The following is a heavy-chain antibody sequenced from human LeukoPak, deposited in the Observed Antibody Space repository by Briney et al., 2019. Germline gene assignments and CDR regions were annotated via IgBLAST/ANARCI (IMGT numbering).Heavy chain of an antibody. CDR3: ARHRLGERSGWYEWGRLFDY. CDR2: IFYSGST. CDR1: SGSISTSNYY. D-gene: IGHD6-19*01. V-gene: IGHV4-39*01. J-gene: IGHJ4*02. Sequence: SETLSLTCTVSSGSISTSNYYWGWVRQPPGKALEWIGNIFYSGSTYYSSSLKSRVTISLDTSRNQFSLKLSSVTAAATAVYYCARHRLGERSGWYEWGRLFDYWGQGTLVTVSS.